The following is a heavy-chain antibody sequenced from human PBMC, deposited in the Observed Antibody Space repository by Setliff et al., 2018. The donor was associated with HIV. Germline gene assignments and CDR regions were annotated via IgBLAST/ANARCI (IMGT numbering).Heavy chain of an antibody. CDR3: ARHRDGGTYPLDY. D-gene: IGHD1-26*01. CDR2: IYYSGST. CDR1: GGSVGSGSYY. V-gene: IGHV4-61*01. Sequence: SETLSFTCTVSGGSVGSGSYYWSWIRQSPGKGLEWIGYIYYSGSTTYNPSLKSRVTISLDTSKNRFSLQLTSVTAADTAVYYCARHRDGGTYPLDYWGQGTLVTVSS. J-gene: IGHJ4*02.